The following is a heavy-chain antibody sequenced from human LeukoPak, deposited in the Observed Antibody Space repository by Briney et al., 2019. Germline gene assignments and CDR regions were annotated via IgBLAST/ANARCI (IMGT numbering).Heavy chain of an antibody. CDR1: GGSISSYY. CDR2: IYYSGST. D-gene: IGHD1-26*01. V-gene: IGHV4-59*01. CDR3: AREVRELLQGAVDY. Sequence: SETLSLTCTVSGGSISSYYWSWIRQPPGKGLEWIGYIYYSGSTNYNPSLKSRVTISVDTSKNQFSLKLSSVTAADTAVYYCAREVRELLQGAVDYWGQGTLVTVSS. J-gene: IGHJ4*02.